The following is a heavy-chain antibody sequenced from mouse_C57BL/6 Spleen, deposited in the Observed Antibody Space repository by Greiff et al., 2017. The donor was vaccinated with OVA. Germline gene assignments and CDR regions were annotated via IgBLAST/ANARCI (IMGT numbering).Heavy chain of an antibody. CDR2: IYPGSGNT. CDR3: ARSGYYYGSSYVIDY. CDR1: GYSFTSYY. D-gene: IGHD1-1*01. Sequence: QVQLQQSGPELVKPGASVKISCKASGYSFTSYYIHWVKQRPGQGLEWIGWIYPGSGNTKYNEKFKGKATLTADTSSSTAYMQLSSLTSEDSAVYYCARSGYYYGSSYVIDYWGQGTTLTVSS. J-gene: IGHJ2*01. V-gene: IGHV1-66*01.